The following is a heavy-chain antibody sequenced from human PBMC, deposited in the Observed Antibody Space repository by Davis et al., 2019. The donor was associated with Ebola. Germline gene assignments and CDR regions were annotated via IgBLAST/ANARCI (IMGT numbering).Heavy chain of an antibody. CDR2: INAGNGNT. Sequence: ASVKVSCKASGYTFTSYAMHWVRQAPGQRLEWMGWINAGNGNTKYLQKFQGRVTITRDTSASTAYMELSSLRSEDTAVYYCARAADDFWSDYDAFDIWGQGTMVTVSS. J-gene: IGHJ3*02. D-gene: IGHD3-3*01. CDR3: ARAADDFWSDYDAFDI. V-gene: IGHV1-3*01. CDR1: GYTFTSYA.